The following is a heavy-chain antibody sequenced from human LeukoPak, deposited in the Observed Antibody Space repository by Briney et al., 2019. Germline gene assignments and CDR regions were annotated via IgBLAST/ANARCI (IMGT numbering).Heavy chain of an antibody. D-gene: IGHD3-9*01. CDR2: SGPGDSKT. CDR3: AKGLGLRYFDWLPDF. CDR1: GFTFRSFA. V-gene: IGHV3-23*01. Sequence: QPGGSLRLSCAASGFTFRSFAMTWVRQAPGKGLEWVSASGPGDSKTYYADSVKGRFTISKDTSKNTLYLQMDNLRAEDTAVYYCAKGLGLRYFDWLPDFWGQGTLVTVSS. J-gene: IGHJ4*02.